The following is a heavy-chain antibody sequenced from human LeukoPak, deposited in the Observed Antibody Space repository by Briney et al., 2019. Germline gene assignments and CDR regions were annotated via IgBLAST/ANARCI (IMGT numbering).Heavy chain of an antibody. CDR3: ARGATYAYYQDY. D-gene: IGHD1-26*01. J-gene: IGHJ4*02. CDR2: IRYDGSNK. CDR1: GFPFSSYG. V-gene: IGHV3-30*02. Sequence: PGGSLRLSCAASGFPFSSYGMPWVRQAPGKGLEWVAFIRYDGSNKYYADSVKGRFTISRDNAKNTLYLQMNSLRAEDTAVYYCARGATYAYYQDYWGQGTLVTVSS.